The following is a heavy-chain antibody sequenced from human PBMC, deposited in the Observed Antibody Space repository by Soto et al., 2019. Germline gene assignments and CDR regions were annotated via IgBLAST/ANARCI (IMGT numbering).Heavy chain of an antibody. CDR2: INPSGGST. D-gene: IGHD3-22*01. CDR3: ARGVGSDYYDSSGRYGHEGDY. V-gene: IGHV1-46*01. Sequence: ASVKVSCKASGYTFTSYYMHWVRQAPGQGLEWMGIINPSGGSTSYAQKLQGRVTMTRDTSTSTVYMELSSLRSEDTAVYYCARGVGSDYYDSSGRYGHEGDYWGQGTLVTVSS. J-gene: IGHJ4*02. CDR1: GYTFTSYY.